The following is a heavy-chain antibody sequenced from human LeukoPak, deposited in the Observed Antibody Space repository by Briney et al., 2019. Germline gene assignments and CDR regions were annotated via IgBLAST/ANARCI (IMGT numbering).Heavy chain of an antibody. CDR2: ISSSGNTI. V-gene: IGHV3-11*01. J-gene: IGHJ4*02. Sequence: GGSLRLSCAASGFTFTDYYMSWIRQAPGKGLEWVSYISSSGNTIYYADSVKGRFTIPRDNAKNSLYLQMNSLRAEDTAVYYCARDRKDYYASGSYFCYWGQGTLVTVSS. CDR3: ARDRKDYYASGSYFCY. D-gene: IGHD3-10*01. CDR1: GFTFTDYY.